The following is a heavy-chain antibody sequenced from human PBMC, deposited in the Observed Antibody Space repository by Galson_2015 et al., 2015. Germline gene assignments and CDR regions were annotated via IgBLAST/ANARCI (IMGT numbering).Heavy chain of an antibody. V-gene: IGHV3-33*08. J-gene: IGHJ4*02. Sequence: SLRLSCAASGFTFSSYGMHWVRQAPGKGLEWVAVIWYDGSNKYYADSVKGRFTISRDNSKNTLYLQMNSLRAEDTAVYYCAREGLTLYDFWRGRSMDYWGQGTLVTVSS. CDR1: GFTFSSYG. CDR3: AREGLTLYDFWRGRSMDY. CDR2: IWYDGSNK. D-gene: IGHD3-3*01.